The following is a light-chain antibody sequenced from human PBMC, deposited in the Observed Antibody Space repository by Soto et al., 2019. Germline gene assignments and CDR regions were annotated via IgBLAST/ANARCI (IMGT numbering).Light chain of an antibody. Sequence: EIVLTQSPATLSLSPGERATLSCRASQSVSSYLAWYQQKPGQAPKLLVYDASTWPTGIPARFSGSGSGTDFTLSISSLEPEDFAAYFCQQRYNTPRTFGQGTKVEIK. CDR3: QQRYNTPRT. J-gene: IGKJ1*01. V-gene: IGKV3-11*01. CDR1: QSVSSY. CDR2: DAS.